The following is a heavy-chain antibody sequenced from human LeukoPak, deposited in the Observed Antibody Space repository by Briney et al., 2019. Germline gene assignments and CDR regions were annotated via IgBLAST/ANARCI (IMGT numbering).Heavy chain of an antibody. Sequence: SVKLLCKPSPVTFRSYAISWMRHAPGQGLDWMGRLIPIFGTANSEQKYQGRVTNTTDESTSPDDMELRSLRSEDTAVYDCARTYDTSSGWTRFFDYWGQGTLVTVSS. CDR2: LIPIFGTA. V-gene: IGHV1-69*05. J-gene: IGHJ4*02. CDR3: ARTYDTSSGWTRFFDY. CDR1: PVTFRSYA. D-gene: IGHD6-19*01.